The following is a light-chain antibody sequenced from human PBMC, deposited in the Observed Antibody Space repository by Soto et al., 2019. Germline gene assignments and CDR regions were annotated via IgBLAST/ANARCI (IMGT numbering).Light chain of an antibody. Sequence: QAVVTQSPSASASLGASVKLTCTLSSGHSTYAIAWHQQQPEKGPRYLMKLNSDGRHSKGDGIPDRFSGTSSGAERYLTISSLQSEDEAAYYCQTWGTGGDVVFGGGTKLTVL. J-gene: IGLJ2*01. CDR2: LNSDGRH. V-gene: IGLV4-69*01. CDR1: SGHSTYA. CDR3: QTWGTGGDVV.